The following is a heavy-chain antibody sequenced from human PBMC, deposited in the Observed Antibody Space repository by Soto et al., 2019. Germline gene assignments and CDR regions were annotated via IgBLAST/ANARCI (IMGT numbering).Heavy chain of an antibody. D-gene: IGHD3-10*01. J-gene: IGHJ4*02. CDR3: ARRWGEGRVDY. CDR1: GGSISTSNW. CDR2: IFRRGNT. Sequence: QVKLQESGPGLVKPSATLSLTCAVSGGSISTSNWWSWVRQPPGKGLEWIGEIFRRGNTNYNPSLKSRVTMAVDKSRNQFSLKLSSVTAADTAIYYCARRWGEGRVDYWGQGTLVTVSS. V-gene: IGHV4-4*02.